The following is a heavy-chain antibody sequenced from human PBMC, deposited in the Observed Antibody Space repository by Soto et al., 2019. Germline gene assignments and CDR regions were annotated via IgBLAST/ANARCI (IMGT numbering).Heavy chain of an antibody. Sequence: PGGSLRLSCAASGFTFSSYGMHWVRQAPGKGLEWVAVIWYDGSNKYYADSVKGRFTISRDNSKNTLYLQMNSLRAEDTAVYYCARDLMYYDFWSGYYTLLYYYGMDVWGQGTTVTVS. D-gene: IGHD3-3*01. CDR1: GFTFSSYG. CDR2: IWYDGSNK. CDR3: ARDLMYYDFWSGYYTLLYYYGMDV. V-gene: IGHV3-33*01. J-gene: IGHJ6*02.